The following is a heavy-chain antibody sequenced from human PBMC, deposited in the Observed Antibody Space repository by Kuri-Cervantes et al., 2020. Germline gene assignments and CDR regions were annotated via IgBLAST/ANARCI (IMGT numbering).Heavy chain of an antibody. D-gene: IGHD3-3*01. CDR2: IWYDGSNK. V-gene: IGHV3-33*01. CDR3: ARVTSASDYDFWSGYYPPDAFDI. J-gene: IGHJ3*02. Sequence: GGSLRLSCAASGFTFSSYGMHWVRQAPGKGLEWVAVIWYDGSNKYYADSVKGRFTISRDNSKNTLYLQMNSLRAEDTAVYYCARVTSASDYDFWSGYYPPDAFDIWGQGTMVTVSS. CDR1: GFTFSSYG.